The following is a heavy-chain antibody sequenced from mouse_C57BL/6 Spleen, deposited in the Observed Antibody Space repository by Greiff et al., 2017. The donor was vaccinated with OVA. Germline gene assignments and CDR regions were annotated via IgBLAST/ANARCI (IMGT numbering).Heavy chain of an antibody. CDR3: AREEVTTRYFDV. V-gene: IGHV1-69*01. CDR1: GYTFTSYW. D-gene: IGHD2-2*01. J-gene: IGHJ1*03. CDR2: IDPSDSYT. Sequence: QVQLQQPGAELVMPGASVKLSCKASGYTFTSYWMHWVKQRPGQGLEWIGEIDPSDSYTNYNQKFKGKSTLTVDKSSSTAYMQLSSLTSEDSAVYYGAREEVTTRYFDVWGTGTTVTVSS.